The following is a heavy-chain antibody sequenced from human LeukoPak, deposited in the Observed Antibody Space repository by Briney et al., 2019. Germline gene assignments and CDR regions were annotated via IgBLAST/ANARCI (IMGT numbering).Heavy chain of an antibody. CDR3: ARDPFGVGATQLDY. Sequence: GASVKVSCKASGGTFSSYAISWVRQAPGQGLEWMGGIIPIFGTANYAQKFQGRATITADESTSTAYMELSSLRSEDTAVYYCARDPFGVGATQLDYWGQGTLVTVSS. CDR1: GGTFSSYA. J-gene: IGHJ4*02. D-gene: IGHD1-26*01. CDR2: IIPIFGTA. V-gene: IGHV1-69*13.